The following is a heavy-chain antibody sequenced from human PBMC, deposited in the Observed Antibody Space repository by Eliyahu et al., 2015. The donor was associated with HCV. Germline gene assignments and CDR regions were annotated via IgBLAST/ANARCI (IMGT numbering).Heavy chain of an antibody. CDR1: GGSISSYY. V-gene: IGHV4-59*01. CDR3: ARWRGDYFPYYFDY. D-gene: IGHD3-3*01. Sequence: QVQLQESGPGLVKPSETLSLTCTVSGGSISSYYWTWIRQPPGKGLEYIGFVHYSGSTDYNHSLNSRVTISVDTSQNQFSLKMSSVTAADTAVYYCARWRGDYFPYYFDYWGQGALVTVSS. J-gene: IGHJ4*02. CDR2: VHYSGST.